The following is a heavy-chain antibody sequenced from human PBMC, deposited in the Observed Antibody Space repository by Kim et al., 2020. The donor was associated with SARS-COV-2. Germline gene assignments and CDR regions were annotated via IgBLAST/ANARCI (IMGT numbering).Heavy chain of an antibody. CDR2: NSSSSSYI. CDR1: GFTFSSYS. J-gene: IGHJ4*02. Sequence: GGSLRLSCAASGFTFSSYSMNWVRQAPGKGLEWVSSNSSSSSYIYYADSVKGRFTISRDNAKNSLYLQMNSLRAEDTAVYYCARARRGLLLHVPPVYGDWGQGTLVTVSS. V-gene: IGHV3-21*01. CDR3: ARARRGLLLHVPPVYGD. D-gene: IGHD2-8*01.